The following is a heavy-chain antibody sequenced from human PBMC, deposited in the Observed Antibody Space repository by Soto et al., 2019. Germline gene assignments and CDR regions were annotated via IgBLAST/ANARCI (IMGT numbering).Heavy chain of an antibody. CDR1: GGSISGFY. Sequence: KLSETLSLTCTVAGGSISGFYWSWVRQPAGKGLEWIGRIYSSGATKYNPSLRNRVTMSVDTSTDQYSLNLASMTAADTAVYFCARGPFCGNDCYFDVWGQGTQVTVSS. D-gene: IGHD2-21*02. CDR2: IYSSGAT. CDR3: ARGPFCGNDCYFDV. J-gene: IGHJ4*02. V-gene: IGHV4-4*07.